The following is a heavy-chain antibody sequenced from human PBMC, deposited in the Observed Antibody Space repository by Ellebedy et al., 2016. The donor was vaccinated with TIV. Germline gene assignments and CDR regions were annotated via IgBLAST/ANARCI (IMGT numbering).Heavy chain of an antibody. CDR3: AKGRGGGSDSSDPRYYFDY. CDR2: ISNTGSRT. Sequence: GESLKISCAASGFTFSSYAMSWVRQAPGKGLEWVSTISNTGSRTYYADSVEGRFIISRDNSKRTLFLQINSLRAEDTAVYYCAKGRGGGSDSSDPRYYFDYWGLGTLVTVSS. CDR1: GFTFSSYA. V-gene: IGHV3-23*01. J-gene: IGHJ4*02. D-gene: IGHD3-22*01.